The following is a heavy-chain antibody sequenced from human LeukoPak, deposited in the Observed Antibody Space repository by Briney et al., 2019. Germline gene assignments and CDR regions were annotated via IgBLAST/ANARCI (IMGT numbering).Heavy chain of an antibody. V-gene: IGHV3-23*01. CDR3: AKDTKQSTVTYFDY. J-gene: IGHJ4*02. CDR2: ISGSGGST. CDR1: GFTFSSYA. D-gene: IGHD4-17*01. Sequence: PGRSLRLSCAASGFTFSSYAMSWVRQAPGKGLEWVSAISGSGGSTYYADSVKGRFTISRDNSKNTLYLQMNSLRAEDTAVYYCAKDTKQSTVTYFDYWGQGTLVTVSS.